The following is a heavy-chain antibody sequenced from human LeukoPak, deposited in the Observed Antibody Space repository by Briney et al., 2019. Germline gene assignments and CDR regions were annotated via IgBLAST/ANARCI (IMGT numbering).Heavy chain of an antibody. CDR1: GFTFDDYG. D-gene: IGHD3-3*01. V-gene: IGHV3-20*01. Sequence: GGSLRLSCAASGFTFDDYGMSWVRQAPGKGLEWVSGINWNGGSTGYADSVKGRFTISRDNAKNSLYLQMNSLRAEDTALYHCARSGDFWSGYRNYYFDYWGQGTLSPSPQ. CDR3: ARSGDFWSGYRNYYFDY. J-gene: IGHJ4*02. CDR2: INWNGGST.